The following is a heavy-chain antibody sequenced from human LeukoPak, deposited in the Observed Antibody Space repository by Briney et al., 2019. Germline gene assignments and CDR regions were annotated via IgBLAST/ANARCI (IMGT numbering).Heavy chain of an antibody. V-gene: IGHV3-23*01. CDR3: AKVVTYYYDNDALDI. J-gene: IGHJ3*02. Sequence: PGGSLRLSCAASGFTFSNYAMRWVRQAPGKGLEWVSGISGSGDSTYYADSVKGRFTISRDNSKNTLYLQMNSLRAEDTAVYYCAKVVTYYYDNDALDIWGQGTMVTVSS. CDR2: ISGSGDST. CDR1: GFTFSNYA. D-gene: IGHD3-22*01.